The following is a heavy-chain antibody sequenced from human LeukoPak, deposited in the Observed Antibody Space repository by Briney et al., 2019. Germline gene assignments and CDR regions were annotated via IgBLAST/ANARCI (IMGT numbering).Heavy chain of an antibody. D-gene: IGHD7-27*01. V-gene: IGHV3-23*01. CDR3: AKAPATGEGYYFYYMDV. Sequence: GGSLRLSCAASGLTFSSYAVSWVRQAPGKGPEWVSSISGSGGDTYYADSLKGRFTISRDNSKNTLYLQMNSLRAEDTAVYYCAKAPATGEGYYFYYMDVWGKGTTVTVSS. CDR1: GLTFSSYA. CDR2: ISGSGGDT. J-gene: IGHJ6*03.